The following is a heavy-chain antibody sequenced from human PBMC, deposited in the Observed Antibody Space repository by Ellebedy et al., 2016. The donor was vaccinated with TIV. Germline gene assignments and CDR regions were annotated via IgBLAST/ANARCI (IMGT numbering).Heavy chain of an antibody. J-gene: IGHJ4*02. CDR2: ISGSPSST. D-gene: IGHD3-10*01. Sequence: GESLKISCAASEFTVSSNYMSWVRQAPGKGLEWVSTISGSPSSTYYSDSVKGRFTISRDNSKNTLFLQMNSLRAEDTAIYYCTKQRGHPLAAYYFDFWGQGTLVSVSS. CDR3: TKQRGHPLAAYYFDF. V-gene: IGHV3-23*01. CDR1: EFTVSSNY.